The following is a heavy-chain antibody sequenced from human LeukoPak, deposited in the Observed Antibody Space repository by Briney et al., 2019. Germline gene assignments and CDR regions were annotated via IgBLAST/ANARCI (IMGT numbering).Heavy chain of an antibody. D-gene: IGHD3-10*01. CDR1: GGSISSGGYY. J-gene: IGHJ4*02. Sequence: PSQTLSLTCTVSGGSISSGGYYWSWIRQPPGEGLEWIGYIYHSGTNYNPSLKSRVTISEDTSKNQFSLKLRFVTAADTAVYYCARSDYYGSGHPFDYWGQGTLVTVSS. CDR3: ARSDYYGSGHPFDY. CDR2: IYHSGT. V-gene: IGHV4-61*08.